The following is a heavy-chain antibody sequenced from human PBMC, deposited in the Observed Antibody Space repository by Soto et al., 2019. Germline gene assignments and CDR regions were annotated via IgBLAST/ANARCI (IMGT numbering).Heavy chain of an antibody. D-gene: IGHD6-13*01. CDR2: LSGSGGST. J-gene: IGHJ2*01. V-gene: IGHV3-23*01. Sequence: EVQLLESGGGLVQPGGSLILSCAASGFTFSRYAMSWVRQAPGKGLEWVSALSGSGGSTYYADSVKGRFTISRDNSKNTLYLQMNSLRAEDTAVYYCAKDSSIWYDSPFDLWGRGTLVTVSS. CDR1: GFTFSRYA. CDR3: AKDSSIWYDSPFDL.